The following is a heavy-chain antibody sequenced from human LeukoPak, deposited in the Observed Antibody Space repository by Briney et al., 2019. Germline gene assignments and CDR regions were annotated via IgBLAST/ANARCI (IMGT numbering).Heavy chain of an antibody. V-gene: IGHV1-18*01. CDR2: IRAYNGNT. Sequence: GASVKVSCMTSGYTFPSYGITWVRQAPGQGLEWMGWIRAYNGNTYYAQSLQGRVTMTTDTSTSTAYMELRSLRSDDTAVYYCARDSYASGASYFDSWGQGTLVTVSS. J-gene: IGHJ4*02. CDR1: GYTFPSYG. D-gene: IGHD3-10*01. CDR3: ARDSYASGASYFDS.